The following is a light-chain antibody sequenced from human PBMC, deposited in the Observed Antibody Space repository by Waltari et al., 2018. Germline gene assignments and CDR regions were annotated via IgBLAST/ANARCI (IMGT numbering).Light chain of an antibody. J-gene: IGKJ5*01. CDR1: QSISSW. CDR3: QQYNSYSFIT. Sequence: DIQMTQSPSTLSASVGDRVTITCRASQSISSWLAWYQQKPGKAPKLLIYKASSLESGVPSSFSGSGSGTEFTLTISSLQPDDFATYYCQQYNSYSFITFGQGTRLEIK. CDR2: KAS. V-gene: IGKV1-5*03.